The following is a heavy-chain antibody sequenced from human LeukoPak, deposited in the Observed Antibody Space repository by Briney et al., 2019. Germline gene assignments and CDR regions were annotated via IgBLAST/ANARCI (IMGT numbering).Heavy chain of an antibody. D-gene: IGHD3-9*01. V-gene: IGHV4-30-4*01. CDR1: GGSLSSGDYY. CDR3: AYLEGYDLLTGYFRTDY. J-gene: IGHJ4*02. CDR2: IYYSGTT. Sequence: SETLSLTCTVSGGSLSSGDYYWSWIRQPPGKGLEWIGYIYYSGTTYYNPPLKSRGTISVDTSKNQFSLKLSSVTAADTAVYYCAYLEGYDLLTGYFRTDYWGQGILVTVSS.